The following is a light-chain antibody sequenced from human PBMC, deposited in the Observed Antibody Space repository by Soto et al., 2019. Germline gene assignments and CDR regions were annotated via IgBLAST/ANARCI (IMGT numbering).Light chain of an antibody. Sequence: QSALTQPASVSGSPGQSITISCTGSTTDVGTYNYVSWYQHHPGKAPKLMIYEVNNRPSGISNRFSGSKSGNTASLTVSGLQAEDEADYYCSSYTNTGTLVLFGGVTKLTVL. J-gene: IGLJ2*01. CDR3: SSYTNTGTLVL. V-gene: IGLV2-14*01. CDR1: TTDVGTYNY. CDR2: EVN.